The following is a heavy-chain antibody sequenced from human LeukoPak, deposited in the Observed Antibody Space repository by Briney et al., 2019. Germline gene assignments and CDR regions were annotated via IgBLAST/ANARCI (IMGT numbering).Heavy chain of an antibody. CDR2: MNPNSGNT. CDR3: ARDPKLLWFGESKNDY. J-gene: IGHJ4*02. V-gene: IGHV1-8*01. CDR1: GYTFTSYD. Sequence: EASVKVSCKASGYTFTSYDINWVRQATGQGLEWMGWMNPNSGNTGYAQKFQGRVTMTRNTSISTAYMELSSLRSEDTAVYYCARDPKLLWFGESKNDYWGQGTLVTVSS. D-gene: IGHD3-10*01.